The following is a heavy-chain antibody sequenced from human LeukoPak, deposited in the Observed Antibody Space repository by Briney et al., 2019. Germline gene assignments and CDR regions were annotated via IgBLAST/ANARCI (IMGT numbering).Heavy chain of an antibody. CDR2: INHSGST. D-gene: IGHD3-16*01. V-gene: IGHV4-34*01. Sequence: ASETLSLTCAVYGGSFSGYYWSWIRQPPGKGLEWIGEINHSGSTNYNPSLKSRVTISVDTSKNQFSLKLSSVTAADTAVYYCARGRAFPDWGQGTLVTVSS. CDR1: GGSFSGYY. J-gene: IGHJ4*02. CDR3: ARGRAFPD.